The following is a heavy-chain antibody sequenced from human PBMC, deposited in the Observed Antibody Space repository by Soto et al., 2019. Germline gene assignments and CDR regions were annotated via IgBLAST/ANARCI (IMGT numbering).Heavy chain of an antibody. J-gene: IGHJ4*02. CDR2: ISNSGSST. V-gene: IGHV3-23*01. Sequence: EVQLLESGGGLVQPGGSLRLSCAASGFTFSSYAMSWVRQAPGKGLEWVSTISNSGSSTFYADSVKGRFTISRDLSRNTLYLQMNSLRAEDTAVYYCAKDLELREYYDFWSGSPFDYWGQGTLVTVSS. CDR3: AKDLELREYYDFWSGSPFDY. D-gene: IGHD3-3*01. CDR1: GFTFSSYA.